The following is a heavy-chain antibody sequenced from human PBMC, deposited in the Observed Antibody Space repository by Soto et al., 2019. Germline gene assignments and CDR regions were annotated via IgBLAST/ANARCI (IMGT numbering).Heavy chain of an antibody. Sequence: HPGGSLRLSCAASGFTFSNYWMHWVRQAPGKGLVWVSRINSDGSSTNYADSVKGRFTISRDKAKNTVHLQMNSLRAEDTAVYYCARGGYYDSSGYYESLGFDYWGQGTLVTVSS. D-gene: IGHD3-22*01. V-gene: IGHV3-74*01. J-gene: IGHJ4*02. CDR1: GFTFSNYW. CDR2: INSDGSST. CDR3: ARGGYYDSSGYYESLGFDY.